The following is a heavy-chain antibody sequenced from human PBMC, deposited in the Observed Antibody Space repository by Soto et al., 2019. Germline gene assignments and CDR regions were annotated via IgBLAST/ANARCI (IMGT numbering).Heavy chain of an antibody. D-gene: IGHD6-6*01. Sequence: QVQLQESGPGLVKPSETLSLTCTVSGGSISGYYWSWIRQPPGKGLEWIGYIYYSGNTNYNPSLQSRVTISVDSSKTQFSLKLSSVTAADTAVYYCARHAVYSSSSLNYYYYMDVWGKGTTVTVSS. CDR1: GGSISGYY. V-gene: IGHV4-59*08. CDR2: IYYSGNT. CDR3: ARHAVYSSSSLNYYYYMDV. J-gene: IGHJ6*03.